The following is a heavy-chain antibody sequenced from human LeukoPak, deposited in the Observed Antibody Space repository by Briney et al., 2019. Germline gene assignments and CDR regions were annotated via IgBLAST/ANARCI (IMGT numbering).Heavy chain of an antibody. Sequence: GGSLRLSCAASGFTFSNYWMHWVRQAPGKGPVWVSRIKSDGSSTRFADSVQGRFAISRDNGKNTLYLQMNSLRAEDTAVYYCARGGDSSNWYPGYFDYWGQGALVTVSS. D-gene: IGHD6-13*01. J-gene: IGHJ4*02. CDR1: GFTFSNYW. CDR2: IKSDGSST. V-gene: IGHV3-74*01. CDR3: ARGGDSSNWYPGYFDY.